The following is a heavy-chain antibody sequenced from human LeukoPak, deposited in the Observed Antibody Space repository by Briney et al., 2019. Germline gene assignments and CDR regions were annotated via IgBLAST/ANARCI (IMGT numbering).Heavy chain of an antibody. CDR3: ARWWRSVQSNQISPFDS. CDR1: GYTFTDYG. J-gene: IGHJ4*02. D-gene: IGHD5-24*01. CDR2: VSGYTGTT. V-gene: IGHV1-18*01. Sequence: ASVKVSCKASGYTFTDYGIGWVRQAPGHGLEWLGWVSGYTGTTNYAQNLQGRVTMTTDTATSTAYMELRSLTSDDTAVYFCARWWRSVQSNQISPFDSWGLGTLVTVSS.